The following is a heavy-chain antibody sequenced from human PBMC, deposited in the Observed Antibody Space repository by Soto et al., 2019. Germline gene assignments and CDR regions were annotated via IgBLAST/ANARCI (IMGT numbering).Heavy chain of an antibody. V-gene: IGHV2-5*02. CDR3: AHWVSAPKFFQH. J-gene: IGHJ1*01. CDR2: IYWDEDK. CDR1: GFSLSTTGVG. Sequence: QITLKESGPPLVKPPQPLTLTCTFSGFSLSTTGVGVGWIRQPPGKALEWLALIYWDEDKRYSPSLQSRVTITKDTSKNQLVLTMTNMDPVDTATYFCAHWVSAPKFFQHWGQGTLVTVSS.